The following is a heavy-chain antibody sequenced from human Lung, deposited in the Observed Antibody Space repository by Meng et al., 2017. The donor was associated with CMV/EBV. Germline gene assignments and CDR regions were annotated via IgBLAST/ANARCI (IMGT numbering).Heavy chain of an antibody. CDR2: INTDGTTI. V-gene: IGHV3-74*01. CDR3: AKGGWSKPPNWL. CDR1: GFTFSHSW. D-gene: IGHD2-8*02. Sequence: GGSXRLXCAASGFTFSHSWMHWVRQAPGKGLVWVSVINTDGTTINYADSVKGRFTISRDNAKNTLYLQMNSLRAEDTAVYYCAKGGWSKPPNWLWGQGTLVTVSS. J-gene: IGHJ4*02.